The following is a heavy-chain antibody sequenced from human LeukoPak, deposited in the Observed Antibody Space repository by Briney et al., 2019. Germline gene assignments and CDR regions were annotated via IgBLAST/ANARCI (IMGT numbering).Heavy chain of an antibody. CDR3: AIDIWKLLWYGTDV. Sequence: GRSLRLSCAASVFTFDDYSMHWVRQAPGKGLEWVSGINWNSGSKGYADSVKGRFTISRDNAKNSLYLQMNSLRAEDTALYYCAIDIWKLLWYGTDVWGPGTTVTVSS. D-gene: IGHD3-10*01. V-gene: IGHV3-9*01. CDR1: VFTFDDYS. J-gene: IGHJ6*02. CDR2: INWNSGSK.